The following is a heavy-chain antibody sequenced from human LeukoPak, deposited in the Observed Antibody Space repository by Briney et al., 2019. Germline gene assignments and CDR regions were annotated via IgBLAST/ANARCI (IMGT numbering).Heavy chain of an antibody. V-gene: IGHV5-51*01. J-gene: IGHJ4*02. Sequence: GESLKISCKGSGYSFTSYWIGWVRQMPGKGLEWMGIIYPGDSDTRYSPSFQGQVTISADKSISTAYLQWSSLEASDTAMYYCARWYYYGSGSNRGVDYWGQGTLVTVSS. CDR3: ARWYYYGSGSNRGVDY. D-gene: IGHD3-10*01. CDR1: GYSFTSYW. CDR2: IYPGDSDT.